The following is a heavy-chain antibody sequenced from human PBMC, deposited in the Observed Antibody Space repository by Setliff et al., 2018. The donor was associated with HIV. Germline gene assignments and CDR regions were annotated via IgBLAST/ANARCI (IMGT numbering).Heavy chain of an antibody. Sequence: SETLSLTCTVSGGSISGHYWSWIRQPPGRGLEWIGYIYSSGSTNFNPTLQSRVTISVDTSKNQFSLKLSSVTAADTAVYYCARHSGVASPNWFDPWGQGTLGTAPQ. CDR1: GGSISGHY. CDR3: ARHSGVASPNWFDP. D-gene: IGHD3-10*01. J-gene: IGHJ5*02. V-gene: IGHV4-4*09. CDR2: IYSSGST.